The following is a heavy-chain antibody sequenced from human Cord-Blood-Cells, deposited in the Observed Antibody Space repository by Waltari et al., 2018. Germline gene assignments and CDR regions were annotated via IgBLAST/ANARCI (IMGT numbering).Heavy chain of an antibody. Sequence: EVQLVQSGAEVKKPGESLKISCKGSGYSFTSYWLGWVRTQPGKGLEWMGIIYPGDSVTRYSPSFQGQVTISADKSISTAYLQWSSLKASDTAMYYCARGGSGSYYSDAFDIWGQGTMVTVSS. CDR1: GYSFTSYW. J-gene: IGHJ3*02. D-gene: IGHD3-10*01. CDR3: ARGGSGSYYSDAFDI. V-gene: IGHV5-51*03. CDR2: IYPGDSVT.